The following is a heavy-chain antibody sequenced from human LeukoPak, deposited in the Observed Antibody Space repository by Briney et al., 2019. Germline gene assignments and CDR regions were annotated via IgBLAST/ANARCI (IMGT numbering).Heavy chain of an antibody. J-gene: IGHJ4*02. CDR2: IYYSGST. V-gene: IGHV4-39*07. Sequence: SETLSLTCTVSGGSISSSSYYWGWIRQPPGKGLEWIGSIYYSGSTYYNPSLKSRVTISVDTSKNQFSLKLSSVTAADTAVYYCARVLTDSGQTYFDYWGQGTLVTVSS. CDR3: ARVLTDSGQTYFDY. D-gene: IGHD1-26*01. CDR1: GGSISSSSYY.